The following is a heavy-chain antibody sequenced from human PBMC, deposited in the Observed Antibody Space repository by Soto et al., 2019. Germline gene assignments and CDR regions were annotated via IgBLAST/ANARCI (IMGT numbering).Heavy chain of an antibody. V-gene: IGHV1-69*01. Sequence: QVQLEQSGAEVKKPGSSVKVSCKASGGTFGSYAITWVRRAPGQGLEWLGGIIPILNSPAYAQKFKARVVITADEITNTAYMELNSLRSDDTAVYYCAREAPYCTSATCHKFYDMDVWGQGTTVTVAS. CDR1: GGTFGSYA. CDR2: IIPILNSP. J-gene: IGHJ6*02. D-gene: IGHD2-2*01. CDR3: AREAPYCTSATCHKFYDMDV.